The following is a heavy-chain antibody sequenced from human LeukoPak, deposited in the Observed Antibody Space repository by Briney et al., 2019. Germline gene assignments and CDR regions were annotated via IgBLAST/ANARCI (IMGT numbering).Heavy chain of an antibody. CDR1: GGSISSGGYS. CDR3: ARGGTGIGGYYYDSSGYPDAFDI. Sequence: SQTLSLTCAVSGGSISSGGYSWSWIRQPPGKGLEWIGYIYHSGSTYYNLSLKSRVTISVDRSKNQFSLKLSSVTAADTAVYYCARGGTGIGGYYYDSSGYPDAFDIWGQGTMVTVSS. D-gene: IGHD3-22*01. J-gene: IGHJ3*02. V-gene: IGHV4-30-2*01. CDR2: IYHSGST.